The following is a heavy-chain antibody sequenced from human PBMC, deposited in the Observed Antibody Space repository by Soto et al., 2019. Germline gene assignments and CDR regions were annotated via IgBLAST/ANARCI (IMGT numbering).Heavy chain of an antibody. J-gene: IGHJ6*02. D-gene: IGHD3-10*01. CDR1: GGSISSSSYY. Sequence: SETLSLTCTVSGGSISSSSYYWGWIRQPPGKGLGWIGSIYYSGSTYYNPSLKSRVTISVDTSKNQFSLKLSSVTAADTAVYYCRGRGELNYYYYGMDVWGQGATVTVS. CDR2: IYYSGST. V-gene: IGHV4-39*01. CDR3: RGRGELNYYYYGMDV.